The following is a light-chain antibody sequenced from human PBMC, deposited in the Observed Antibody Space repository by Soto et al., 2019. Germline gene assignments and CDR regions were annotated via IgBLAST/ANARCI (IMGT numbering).Light chain of an antibody. J-gene: IGKJ1*01. V-gene: IGKV1-5*03. Sequence: DIQMTQSPSTLSASVGDRVTITCRASQSISSWLAWYQQKPGKAPKLLIYKASSLESGVPSRFSGGGSGTEFTLTISSLQPDDFATYYCQQYNTLLVTFGQGTKVEIK. CDR1: QSISSW. CDR3: QQYNTLLVT. CDR2: KAS.